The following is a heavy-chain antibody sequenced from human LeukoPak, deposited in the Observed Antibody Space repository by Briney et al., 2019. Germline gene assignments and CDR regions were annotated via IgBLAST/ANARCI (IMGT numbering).Heavy chain of an antibody. CDR3: ARGLGSWFDP. CDR1: GRFFRGCY. CDR2: INHSGST. J-gene: IGHJ5*02. V-gene: IGHV4-34*01. Sequence: SETLSLTCAVYGRFFRGCYWSWIRQPPGKGLEWIGEINHSGSTNYNPSLKSRVTISVDTSKNQFSLKLGSVTAADTAVYYCARGLGSWFDPWGQGTLVTVSS.